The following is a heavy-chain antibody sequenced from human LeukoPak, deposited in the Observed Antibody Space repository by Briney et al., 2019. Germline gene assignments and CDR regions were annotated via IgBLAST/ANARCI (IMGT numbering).Heavy chain of an antibody. D-gene: IGHD5-12*01. CDR2: VSGSGGST. CDR3: AMEGYLSYFDY. CDR1: GFTFSNYA. V-gene: IGHV3-23*01. Sequence: GGSLRLSCAASGFTFSNYAMSWVRQAPGKGLKWVSAVSGSGGSTYSADSVKGRFTISRDDSKNTLYLQMNSLRAEDTAVYYCAMEGYLSYFDYWGQGTLVTVSS. J-gene: IGHJ4*02.